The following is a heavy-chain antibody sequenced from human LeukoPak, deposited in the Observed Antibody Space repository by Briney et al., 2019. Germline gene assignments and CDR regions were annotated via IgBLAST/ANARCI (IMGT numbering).Heavy chain of an antibody. Sequence: ASVKVSCKASGYTFTSYGISWVRQAPGQGLEWMGWISAYNGNTNYAQKFQGRVTMTRDTSISTAYMELSRLRSDDTAVYYCARDRTGLTGKRYFDYWGQGTLVTVSS. V-gene: IGHV1-18*01. CDR2: ISAYNGNT. CDR1: GYTFTSYG. J-gene: IGHJ4*02. CDR3: ARDRTGLTGKRYFDY.